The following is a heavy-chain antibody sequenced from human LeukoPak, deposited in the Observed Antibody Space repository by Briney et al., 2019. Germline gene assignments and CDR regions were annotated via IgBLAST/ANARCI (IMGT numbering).Heavy chain of an antibody. V-gene: IGHV4-39*01. J-gene: IGHJ4*02. CDR1: GGSISSSSYY. D-gene: IGHD4-17*01. CDR3: ARRPVTTNPFDY. Sequence: PSETLSLTCTVSGGSISSSSYYWGWIRQPPGKGLEWIGSIYYSGSTYYNPSLKSRVTISVDTSKNQFSLKLSSVTAADTAVYYCARRPVTTNPFDYWGQGTLVTVSS. CDR2: IYYSGST.